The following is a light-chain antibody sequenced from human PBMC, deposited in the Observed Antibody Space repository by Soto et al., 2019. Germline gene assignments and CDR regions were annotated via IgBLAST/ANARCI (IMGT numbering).Light chain of an antibody. CDR3: LQHDSFPPT. V-gene: IGKV1-17*03. J-gene: IGKJ5*01. CDR1: QDIGNH. Sequence: DIQMTHSPSYLPKSVRDRAIITYPASQDIGNHLAWFQQKPGKVPQRLIYAASSLQSGVPSRFSGSGSGTDFTLTINSLQPEDFATYYCLQHDSFPPTFGQGTRLEIK. CDR2: AAS.